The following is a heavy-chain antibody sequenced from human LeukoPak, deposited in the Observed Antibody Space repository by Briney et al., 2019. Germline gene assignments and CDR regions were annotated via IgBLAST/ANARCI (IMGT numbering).Heavy chain of an antibody. CDR1: GGSISSYY. CDR3: ARDGFWSGKIDI. Sequence: SETLSLTCTVSGGSISSYYWSWIRQPAGKGLEWIGRIYTSGSTNYNPSLKSRVTMSVGTSKNQFSLKLSSVTAADTAVYYCARDGFWSGKIDIWGQGTLVTVSS. V-gene: IGHV4-4*07. J-gene: IGHJ5*02. CDR2: IYTSGST. D-gene: IGHD3-3*01.